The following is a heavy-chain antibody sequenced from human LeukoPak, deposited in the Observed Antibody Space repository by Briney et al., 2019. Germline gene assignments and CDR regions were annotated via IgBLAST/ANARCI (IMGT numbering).Heavy chain of an antibody. Sequence: GGSLRLSCAASGFTFSNYWMHWVRQAPGKGLVWVSRINSGGINTNYPDSVKGRFTISRDNAKNTLNLQMNSLSAEDTAVYYCARDLGQYYDTSDNWFDPWGQGTLVTVSS. J-gene: IGHJ5*02. CDR2: INSGGINT. D-gene: IGHD3-22*01. CDR3: ARDLGQYYDTSDNWFDP. V-gene: IGHV3-74*01. CDR1: GFTFSNYW.